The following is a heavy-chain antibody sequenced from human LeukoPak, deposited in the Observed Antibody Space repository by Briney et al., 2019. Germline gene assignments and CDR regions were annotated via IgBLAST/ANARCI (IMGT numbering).Heavy chain of an antibody. J-gene: IGHJ4*02. CDR2: IKEDGSEQ. D-gene: IGHD2-15*01. V-gene: IGHV3-7*01. CDR3: ARDEGGDPPGW. CDR1: GFTFSSYW. Sequence: PGGSLRLSCAASGFTFSSYWMSWVRQAPGKGLEWVAYIKEDGSEQYYVDSVKGRFTISRDNAKNTLYLQMNSLRAEDTAVYYCARDEGGDPPGWWGQGTLVTVSS.